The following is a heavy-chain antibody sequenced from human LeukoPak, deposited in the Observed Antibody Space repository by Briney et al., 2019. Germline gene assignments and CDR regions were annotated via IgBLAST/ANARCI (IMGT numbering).Heavy chain of an antibody. CDR2: IYTSGST. J-gene: IGHJ4*02. Sequence: SETLSLTCTVSGGSISSGSYYWSWIRQPAGKGLEWIGRIYTSGSTNYNPSLKSRVTISVDTSKNQFSLKLSSVTAADTAVYYCASDSGITGTPDYWGQGTLVTVSS. CDR3: ASDSGITGTPDY. CDR1: GGSISSGSYY. V-gene: IGHV4-61*02. D-gene: IGHD1-20*01.